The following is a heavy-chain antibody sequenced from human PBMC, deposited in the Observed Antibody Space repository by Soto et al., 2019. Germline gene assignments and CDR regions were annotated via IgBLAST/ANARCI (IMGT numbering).Heavy chain of an antibody. J-gene: IGHJ6*02. D-gene: IGHD2-15*01. CDR1: GFTFSSYA. CDR3: ARDFAPGYCSRGSCYPYGMDV. V-gene: IGHV3-30-3*01. Sequence: QVQLVESGGGVVQPGRSLRLSCAASGFTFSSYAMHWVRQAPGKGLEWVAVISYDRSNKYYADSVKGRFTISRDNSENTLYLQMNSLRAGDKAVYYCARDFAPGYCSRGSCYPYGMDVWGQGTTVTVPS. CDR2: ISYDRSNK.